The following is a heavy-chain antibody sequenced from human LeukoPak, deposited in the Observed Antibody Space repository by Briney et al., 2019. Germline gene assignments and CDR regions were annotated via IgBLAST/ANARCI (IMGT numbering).Heavy chain of an antibody. CDR1: GFTFSSYW. Sequence: GGSLRLSCAASGFTFSSYWMHWVRQAPGKGLVWVSRISSDGSSTTYADSVKGRFTISRDNAKNTLYLQMNSLRAEDTAVYYCARGYSGSYRVDYWGQGTLVTVSS. CDR2: ISSDGSST. D-gene: IGHD1-26*01. J-gene: IGHJ4*02. CDR3: ARGYSGSYRVDY. V-gene: IGHV3-74*01.